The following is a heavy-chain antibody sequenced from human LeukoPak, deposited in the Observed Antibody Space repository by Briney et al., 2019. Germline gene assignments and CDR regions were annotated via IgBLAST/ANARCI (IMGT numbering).Heavy chain of an antibody. J-gene: IGHJ4*02. Sequence: GGSLRLSCAASGFTFSSYAMHWVRQAPGKGLEYVSAISDNGGKTYYANSVKGRFTISRDNSKNTLYLEMGSLRAEDMAVYYCARFNSDYVWGSYRFPPGDYWGQGTLVTVSS. CDR2: ISDNGGKT. D-gene: IGHD3-16*02. CDR3: ARFNSDYVWGSYRFPPGDY. V-gene: IGHV3-64*01. CDR1: GFTFSSYA.